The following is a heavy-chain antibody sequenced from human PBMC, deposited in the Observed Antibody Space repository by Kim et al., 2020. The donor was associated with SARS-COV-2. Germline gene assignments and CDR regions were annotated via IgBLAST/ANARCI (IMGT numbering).Heavy chain of an antibody. D-gene: IGHD1-1*01. CDR3: GRAPGYTSYYMDV. Sequence: NYPQKFRGRVTITADKSTSTAYMELTSLRSDDSAVYYCGRAPGYTSYYMDVWGKGTSVTISS. J-gene: IGHJ6*03. V-gene: IGHV1-69*04.